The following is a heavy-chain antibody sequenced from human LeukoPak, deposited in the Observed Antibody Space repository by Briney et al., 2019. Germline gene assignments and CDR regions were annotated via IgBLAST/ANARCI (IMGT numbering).Heavy chain of an antibody. Sequence: PGGSLRLSCIASGFTFTSYWMTWVRQAPGKGLEWVANIKQDGSEKYYVDSVKGRFTISRDNAKNSLYLQMNSLRAEDTAMYYCVKPYYYSSGSFNWGQGTLVTVSS. CDR3: VKPYYYSSGSFN. D-gene: IGHD3-10*01. V-gene: IGHV3-7*01. CDR2: IKQDGSEK. J-gene: IGHJ4*02. CDR1: GFTFTSYW.